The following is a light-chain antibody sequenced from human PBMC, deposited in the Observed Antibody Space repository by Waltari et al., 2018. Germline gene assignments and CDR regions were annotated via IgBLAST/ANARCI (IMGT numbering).Light chain of an antibody. CDR3: QQANTSPRT. V-gene: IGKV1-12*01. CDR2: ASS. Sequence: DVQMTQSPSSVSASVGDRVTITCRASQHINTWLAWYQQHPGKAPKLLIYASSILHVGVPSRFSGSGSGTEFTLTIASLQPEDFATYSCQQANTSPRTFGQGTKLE. J-gene: IGKJ1*01. CDR1: QHINTW.